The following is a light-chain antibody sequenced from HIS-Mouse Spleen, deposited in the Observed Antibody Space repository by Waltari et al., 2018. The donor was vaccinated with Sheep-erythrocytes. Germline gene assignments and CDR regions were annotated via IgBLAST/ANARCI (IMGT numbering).Light chain of an antibody. CDR1: SSDVGGYNY. Sequence: QSALTQPRSVSGSPGQSVTISCTGTSSDVGGYNYVSWYQQHPGKAPKLMIYDVSPRPSGFPDRFSGSKSGNTASLTISGLQAEDEADYYCCSYAGSYNHVFATGTKVTVL. CDR3: CSYAGSYNHV. J-gene: IGLJ1*01. V-gene: IGLV2-11*01. CDR2: DVS.